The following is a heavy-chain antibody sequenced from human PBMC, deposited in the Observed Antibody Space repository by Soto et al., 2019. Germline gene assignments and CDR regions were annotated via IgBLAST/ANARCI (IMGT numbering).Heavy chain of an antibody. CDR1: GGSISSYY. J-gene: IGHJ4*02. D-gene: IGHD2-15*01. V-gene: IGHV4-59*01. Sequence: QVQLQESGPGLVKPSETLSLTCTVSGGSISSYYWSWIRQPPGKGLEWIGYINYTGSTDHNPSLKSRVTISLDTSKNQVSLQLTSVTAAGTAVYYCAAAPRYWGQGVLVTVSS. CDR3: AAAPRY. CDR2: INYTGST.